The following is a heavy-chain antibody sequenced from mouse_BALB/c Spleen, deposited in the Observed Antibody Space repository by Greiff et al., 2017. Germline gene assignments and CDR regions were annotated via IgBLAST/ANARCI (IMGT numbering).Heavy chain of an antibody. D-gene: IGHD2-4*01. Sequence: EVQLQESGPGLVKPSQTVSLTCTVTGISITTGNYRWSWIRPFPGNKLEWIGYIYYSGTITYNPSLTSRTTITRDTSKNQFFLEMNSLTAEDTATYYCARERNYDLEGVYFDYWGQGTTLTVSS. CDR2: IYYSGTI. V-gene: IGHV3-5*02. CDR1: GISITTGNYR. CDR3: ARERNYDLEGVYFDY. J-gene: IGHJ2*01.